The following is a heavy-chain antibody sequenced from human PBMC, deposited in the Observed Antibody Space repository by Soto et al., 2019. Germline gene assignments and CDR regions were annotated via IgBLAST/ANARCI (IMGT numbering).Heavy chain of an antibody. V-gene: IGHV3-23*01. CDR3: AKGLINGRWYAAD. CDR2: ITDSGTGT. D-gene: IGHD6-13*01. Sequence: EVHLLESGGGLVQPGESLRLSCGASGCTFSSCVMSWVRQAPGKGLEWVSCITDSGTGTYYADSVKGRFTISRDNSKNTMYLQMNNLRAEDTGVYYCAKGLINGRWYAADWGQGTLVTVSS. J-gene: IGHJ4*02. CDR1: GCTFSSCV.